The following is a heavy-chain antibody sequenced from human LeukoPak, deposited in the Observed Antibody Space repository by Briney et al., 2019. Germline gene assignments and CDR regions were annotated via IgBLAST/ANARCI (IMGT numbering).Heavy chain of an antibody. D-gene: IGHD2-15*01. J-gene: IGHJ4*02. V-gene: IGHV1-18*01. CDR2: ISAYNSNT. Sequence: ASVKVSCKASGYTFTSYGISWVRQAPGQGLEWMGWISAYNSNTNYAQKLQGRVTMTTDTSTSTAYMELRSLRSDDTAVYYCARDRYCSGGSCYYFDYWGQGTLVTVSS. CDR1: GYTFTSYG. CDR3: ARDRYCSGGSCYYFDY.